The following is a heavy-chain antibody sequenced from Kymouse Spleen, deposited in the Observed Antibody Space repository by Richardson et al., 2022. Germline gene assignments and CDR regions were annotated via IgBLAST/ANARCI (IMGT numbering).Heavy chain of an antibody. CDR1: GGSISSSSYY. V-gene: IGHV4-39*01. J-gene: IGHJ4*02. D-gene: IGHD3-10*01. CDR2: IYYSGST. CDR3: AREKGITMVRGVTEDY. Sequence: QLQLQESGPGLVKPSETLSLTCTVSGGSISSSSYYWGWIRQPPGKGLEWIGSIYYSGSTYYNPSLKSRVTISVDTSKNQFSLKLSSVTAADTAVYYCAREKGITMVRGVTEDYWGQGTLVTVSS.